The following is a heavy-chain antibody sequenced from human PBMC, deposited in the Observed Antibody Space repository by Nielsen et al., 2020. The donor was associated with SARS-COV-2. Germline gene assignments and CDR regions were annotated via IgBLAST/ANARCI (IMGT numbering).Heavy chain of an antibody. Sequence: SETLSLTCAVYGGSFSGYYWSWIRQPPGKGLEWIGEINHSGSTNYNPSLKGRVTISVDTSKNQFSLKLSSVTAADTAVYYCARAYCGGDCYSDWFDPWGQGTLVTVSS. D-gene: IGHD2-21*02. CDR3: ARAYCGGDCYSDWFDP. V-gene: IGHV4-34*01. J-gene: IGHJ5*02. CDR2: INHSGST. CDR1: GGSFSGYY.